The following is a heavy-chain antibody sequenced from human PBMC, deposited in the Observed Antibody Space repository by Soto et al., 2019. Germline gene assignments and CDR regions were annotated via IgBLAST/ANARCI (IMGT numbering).Heavy chain of an antibody. Sequence: SETLSLGCAVCGGCMRSRGDDGGWIRQPPGKGLEWIGSIYYSGSTYYNPSLKSRVTISVDTSKNQFSLKLSSVTAADTAVYYCARESNKRIAVAGISTWSQGTLVTVSS. CDR3: ARESNKRIAVAGIST. CDR2: IYYSGST. CDR1: GGCMRSRGDD. D-gene: IGHD6-19*01. J-gene: IGHJ4*02. V-gene: IGHV4-39*02.